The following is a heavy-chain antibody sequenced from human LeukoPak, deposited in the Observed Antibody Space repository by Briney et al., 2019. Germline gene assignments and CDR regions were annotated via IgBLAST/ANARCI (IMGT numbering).Heavy chain of an antibody. CDR1: GFTFSSYW. CDR2: IKQDGSEK. Sequence: GGSLRLSCAASGFTFSSYWMSWVRQAPGKGLEWVANIKQDGSEKYYVDSVKGRFTISRDNAKNSLYLQMNSLRAVDTAVYYCARSLNSIVVVPAAIGYWGQGTLVTVSS. D-gene: IGHD2-2*01. V-gene: IGHV3-7*03. J-gene: IGHJ4*02. CDR3: ARSLNSIVVVPAAIGY.